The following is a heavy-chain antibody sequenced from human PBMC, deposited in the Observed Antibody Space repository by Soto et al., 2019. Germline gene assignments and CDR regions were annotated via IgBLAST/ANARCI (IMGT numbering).Heavy chain of an antibody. CDR1: GFTFSSYA. CDR2: ISGSGGST. CDR3: AKDPYSPVDYYYYGMDV. J-gene: IGHJ6*02. V-gene: IGHV3-23*01. Sequence: GGSLRLSCAASGFTFSSYAMSWVHQAPGKGLEWVSAISGSGGSTYYADSVKGRFTISRDNSKNTLYLQMNSLRAEDTAVYYCAKDPYSPVDYYYYGMDVWGQGTTVTVSS. D-gene: IGHD6-19*01.